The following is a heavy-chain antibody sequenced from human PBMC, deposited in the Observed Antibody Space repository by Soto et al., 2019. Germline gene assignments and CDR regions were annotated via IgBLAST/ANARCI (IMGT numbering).Heavy chain of an antibody. Sequence: GGSLRLSCAASGFTVSNTYINWVRQTPGKGLECVSFTYSGTTTFYADSVKGRFTVSRDNTKNTLYLQMNNLRLEDTAVYFCARETAVTRGAFDIWGQGTMVTVSS. CDR1: GFTVSNTY. CDR3: ARETAVTRGAFDI. J-gene: IGHJ3*02. CDR2: TYSGTTT. V-gene: IGHV3-66*01. D-gene: IGHD4-17*01.